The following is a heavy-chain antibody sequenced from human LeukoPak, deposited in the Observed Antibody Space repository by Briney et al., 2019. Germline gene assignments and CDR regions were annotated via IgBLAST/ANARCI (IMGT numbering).Heavy chain of an antibody. CDR3: ASRLFDP. J-gene: IGHJ5*02. CDR1: GFTFSSYA. Sequence: RGSLRLSCAASGFTFSSYAMHWVRQAPGKGLEWVAVISYDGSNKYYADSVKGRFTISRDNSKNTLYLQMNSLRAEDTAVYYCASRLFDPWGQGTLVTVSS. CDR2: ISYDGSNK. V-gene: IGHV3-30-3*01.